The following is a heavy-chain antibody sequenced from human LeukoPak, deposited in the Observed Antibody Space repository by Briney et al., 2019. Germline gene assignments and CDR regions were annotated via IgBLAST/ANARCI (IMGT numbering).Heavy chain of an antibody. CDR3: VRDFRSADY. CDR1: GFIFSLYC. J-gene: IGHJ4*02. V-gene: IGHV3-74*01. Sequence: GGSLRLSCAASGFIFSLYCMHWVRHAPGKGPMWVSRICPNGTGISYADSVKARFTTSRDNAKNTVYLQMNGLREEDTAVYYCVRDFRSADYWGQGTLVTVSS. CDR2: ICPNGTGI.